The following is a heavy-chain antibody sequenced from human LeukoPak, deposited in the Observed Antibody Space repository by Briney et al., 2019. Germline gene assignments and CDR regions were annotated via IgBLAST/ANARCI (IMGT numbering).Heavy chain of an antibody. V-gene: IGHV4-39*02. D-gene: IGHD3-3*01. CDR2: IYYSGST. CDR3: AREGSPPYYDFWSGYWPRDPPSGHHMDV. Sequence: PSETLSLTCTVSGGSISGSSYFWGWIRQPPGKGLEWIGSIYYSGSTYYNPSLKSRVTISVDTSKNQFSLKLSSVTAADTAVYYCAREGSPPYYDFWSGYWPRDPPSGHHMDVWGQGTTVTVSS. CDR1: GGSISGSSYF. J-gene: IGHJ6*02.